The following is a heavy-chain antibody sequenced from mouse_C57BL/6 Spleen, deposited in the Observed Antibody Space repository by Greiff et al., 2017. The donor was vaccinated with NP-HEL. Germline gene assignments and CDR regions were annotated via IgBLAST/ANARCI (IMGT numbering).Heavy chain of an antibody. Sequence: QVQLQQSGAELVKPGASVKLSCKASGYTFTSYWMHWVKQRPGQGLEWIGMIHPNSGSTNYNEKFKSKATLTVDKSSSTAYMQLSSLTSEDSAVYYCARGASSYYFDYWGQGTTLTVSS. V-gene: IGHV1-64*01. CDR3: ARGASSYYFDY. J-gene: IGHJ2*01. D-gene: IGHD6-1*01. CDR2: IHPNSGST. CDR1: GYTFTSYW.